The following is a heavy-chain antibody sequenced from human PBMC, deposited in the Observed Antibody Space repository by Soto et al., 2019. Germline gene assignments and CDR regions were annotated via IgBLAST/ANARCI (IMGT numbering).Heavy chain of an antibody. CDR2: FDPEDGET. CDR1: GYTLTELS. D-gene: IGHD3-22*01. CDR3: ATSQRLLRCGMCV. J-gene: IGHJ6*02. Sequence: DAVKVSCKVTGYTLTELSMHWVRQAPGKGLEWMGGFDPEDGETIYAQKFQGRVTMTEDTSTDTAYMELSSLRSEDTAVYYCATSQRLLRCGMCVWGQGTRVTVPS. V-gene: IGHV1-24*01.